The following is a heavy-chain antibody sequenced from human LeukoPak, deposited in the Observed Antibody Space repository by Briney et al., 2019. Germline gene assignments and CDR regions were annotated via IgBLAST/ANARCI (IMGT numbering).Heavy chain of an antibody. J-gene: IGHJ4*02. CDR2: IYYSGST. D-gene: IGHD4-17*01. V-gene: IGHV4-59*12. CDR3: ARTNTGVYGDSYYFDY. Sequence: SETLSLTCTVSGGSISSYYWSWIRQPPGKGLEWIGYIYYSGSTNYNPSLKSRVTMSVDTSKNQFSLKLSSVTAADTAVYYCARTNTGVYGDSYYFDYWGQGTLVTVSS. CDR1: GGSISSYY.